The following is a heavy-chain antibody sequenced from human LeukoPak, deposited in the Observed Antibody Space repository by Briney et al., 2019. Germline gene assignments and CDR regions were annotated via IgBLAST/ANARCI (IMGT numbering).Heavy chain of an antibody. J-gene: IGHJ4*02. CDR2: INPNSGNT. Sequence: ASVKVSCKASGYTFTGYYMHWVRQAPGQGLEWMGWINPNSGNTGYAQKFQGRVTMTRNTSISTAYMELSSLRSEDTAVYYCARGRYDILTGYYTDFDYWGQGTLVTVSS. V-gene: IGHV1-8*02. D-gene: IGHD3-9*01. CDR1: GYTFTGYY. CDR3: ARGRYDILTGYYTDFDY.